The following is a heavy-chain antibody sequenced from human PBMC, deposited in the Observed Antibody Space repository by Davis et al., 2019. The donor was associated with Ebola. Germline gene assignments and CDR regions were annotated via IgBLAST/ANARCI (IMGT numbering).Heavy chain of an antibody. CDR1: GGSISSGGYS. CDR3: ARDFGYRDAYNIDLGY. V-gene: IGHV4-30-4*07. Sequence: LRLSCGVSGGSISSGGYSWSWIRQPPGKGLEWIGYIYYTGSTYYNPSLKSRVTISVDTPKNQFSLKLSSVTAADTAVYYCARDFGYRDAYNIDLGYWGQGTLVTVSS. D-gene: IGHD5-24*01. CDR2: IYYTGST. J-gene: IGHJ4*02.